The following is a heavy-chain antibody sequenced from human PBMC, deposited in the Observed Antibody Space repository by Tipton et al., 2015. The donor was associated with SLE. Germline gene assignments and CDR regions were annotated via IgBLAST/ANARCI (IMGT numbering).Heavy chain of an antibody. CDR3: AKRVKVEVAFDF. D-gene: IGHD1-1*01. CDR1: GFTFSHYA. V-gene: IGHV3-23*01. J-gene: IGHJ3*01. CDR2: ISESGRNT. Sequence: SLRLSCSTSGFTFSHYAMSWVRQAPGKGLEWVSAISESGRNTYYADSVKGRFTISRDNSKNTLYLQMNSLGAEDTAVYYCAKRVKVEVAFDFWGQGTFVAVSS.